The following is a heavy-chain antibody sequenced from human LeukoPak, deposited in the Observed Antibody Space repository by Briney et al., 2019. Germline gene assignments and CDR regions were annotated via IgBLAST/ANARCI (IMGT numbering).Heavy chain of an antibody. CDR2: INHSGST. V-gene: IGHV4-34*01. CDR3: ARGLRYSSSWSH. J-gene: IGHJ4*02. CDR1: GGSFSGYY. Sequence: SETLSLTCAAYGGSFSGYYWSWIRQPPGKGLEWIGEINHSGSTNYNPSLKSRVTISVDTSKNQFSLKLSSVTAADTAVYYCARGLRYSSSWSHWGQGTLVTVSS. D-gene: IGHD6-13*01.